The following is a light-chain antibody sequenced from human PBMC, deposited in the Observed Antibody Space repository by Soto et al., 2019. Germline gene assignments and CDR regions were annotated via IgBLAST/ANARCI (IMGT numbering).Light chain of an antibody. V-gene: IGLV2-14*02. CDR1: TADVANFDL. Sequence: QSALTQPASVSASPGQSISISCTGSTADVANFDLVSWYQQYPDKAPKLIIYEVNNRPSGVSGRFSGSKSDTTAYLTISGLQAEDEADYYCSSYSDSDTKVFGSGTKLTVL. CDR3: SSYSDSDTKV. CDR2: EVN. J-gene: IGLJ1*01.